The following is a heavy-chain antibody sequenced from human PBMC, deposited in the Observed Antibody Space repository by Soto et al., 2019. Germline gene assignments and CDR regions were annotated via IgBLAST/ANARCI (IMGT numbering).Heavy chain of an antibody. CDR2: IYHSGST. V-gene: IGHV4-30-2*01. CDR1: GGSISSGGYS. D-gene: IGHD3-22*01. J-gene: IGHJ5*02. Sequence: ASETLSLTCAVSGGSISSGGYSWSWIRQPPGKGLEWIGYIYHSGSTYYNPSLKSRVTISVDRSKNQFSLKLSSVTAADTAVYYCARAREDYYDSSGYLNWFDPWGQGTLVTVSS. CDR3: ARAREDYYDSSGYLNWFDP.